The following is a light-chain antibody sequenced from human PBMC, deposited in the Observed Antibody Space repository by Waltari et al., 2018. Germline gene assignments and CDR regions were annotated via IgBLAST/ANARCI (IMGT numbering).Light chain of an antibody. J-gene: IGLJ2*01. Sequence: QSALAQPASVSGSPGQPVTISCTGTHTDIGAYSYVSWYQQHPGKVPKLLIFDVIDRPSGIAHRFAGSKSGNTASRTISGLQTEDEATYYCCSPTTTSTLVFGGGTKLTVV. V-gene: IGLV2-14*03. CDR2: DVI. CDR1: HTDIGAYSY. CDR3: CSPTTTSTLV.